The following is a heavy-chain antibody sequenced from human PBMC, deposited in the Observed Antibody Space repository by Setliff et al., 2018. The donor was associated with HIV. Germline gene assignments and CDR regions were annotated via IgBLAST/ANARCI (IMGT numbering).Heavy chain of an antibody. Sequence: GGSLRLSCTVSGITFGDYAMSWVRQAPGKGLEWVGFIRSKAYGGTTEYAASVKGRFTISRDDSKSVAYLQMNSLKTEDTAVYYCTRLRIVGATYWYFDLWGRGTLVTVSS. CDR3: TRLRIVGATYWYFDL. CDR1: GITFGDYA. D-gene: IGHD1-26*01. J-gene: IGHJ2*01. CDR2: IRSKAYGGTT. V-gene: IGHV3-49*04.